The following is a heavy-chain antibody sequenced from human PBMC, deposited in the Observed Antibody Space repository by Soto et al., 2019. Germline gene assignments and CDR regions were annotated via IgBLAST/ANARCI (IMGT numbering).Heavy chain of an antibody. CDR2: INHSGST. J-gene: IGHJ5*02. D-gene: IGHD3-16*02. CDR1: GGSFGGYY. Sequence: SETLSLTCGVYGGSFGGYYGSWIRQPPGKGLEWIGEINHSGSTNYNPSLKSRVTISVDTSKNQFSLKLSSVTAADTAVYYCARGMITFGGVIVDNWFDPWGQGTLVTVSS. CDR3: ARGMITFGGVIVDNWFDP. V-gene: IGHV4-34*01.